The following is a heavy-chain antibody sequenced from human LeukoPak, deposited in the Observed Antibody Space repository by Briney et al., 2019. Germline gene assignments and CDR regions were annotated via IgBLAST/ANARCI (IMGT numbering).Heavy chain of an antibody. D-gene: IGHD6-6*01. V-gene: IGHV3-74*01. CDR1: GFSFSGHW. J-gene: IGHJ4*02. CDR2: ISPTGSTT. Sequence: GGSLRLSCTASGFSFSGHWMHWARQLPGKGLVWVSRISPTGSTTGYADSVKGRFTVSRDNAKNTLYLQVNNLRAEDTAVYYCARGPNSNWSGLDFWGQGTLLTVSS. CDR3: ARGPNSNWSGLDF.